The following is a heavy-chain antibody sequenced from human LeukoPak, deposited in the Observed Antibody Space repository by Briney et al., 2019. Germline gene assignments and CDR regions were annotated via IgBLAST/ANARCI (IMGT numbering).Heavy chain of an antibody. CDR3: ARHAGEQWLTKPFDY. V-gene: IGHV4-39*01. J-gene: IGHJ4*02. D-gene: IGHD6-19*01. Sequence: SETLSLTCTVSGGSISSSSYYWGWIHQPPGKGLEWIGSIYYSGTTYYNPSFKSRVTISVDTSKNQFSLKLSSVTAADTAVYYCARHAGEQWLTKPFDYWGQGTLVTVSS. CDR2: IYYSGTT. CDR1: GGSISSSSYY.